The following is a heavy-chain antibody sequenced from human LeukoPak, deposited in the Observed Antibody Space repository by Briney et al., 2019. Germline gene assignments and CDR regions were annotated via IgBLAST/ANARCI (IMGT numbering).Heavy chain of an antibody. J-gene: IGHJ6*03. V-gene: IGHV3-23*01. CDR2: ISDSGGRT. CDR3: ARDGGLSFFSYMGV. Sequence: GGSLRLSCAASTFTFSKYAMSCVRQAPGKGLEWVSAISDSGGRTKYADSVKGRFIISRDNSKSTLYLQMESLRAEDTALYYCARDGGLSFFSYMGVWGIGTTVTVSS. D-gene: IGHD3-16*01. CDR1: TFTFSKYA.